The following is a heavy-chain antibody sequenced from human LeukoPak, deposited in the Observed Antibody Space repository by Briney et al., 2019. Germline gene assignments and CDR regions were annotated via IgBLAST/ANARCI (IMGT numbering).Heavy chain of an antibody. V-gene: IGHV3-7*01. CDR3: AREGSENRDAFDI. CDR2: IKQDGSEK. Sequence: GGSLRLSCAASGFTFSTYNMIWVRQAPGKGLEWVANIKQDGSEKYYVDSVKGRFTISRDNAKNSLYLQMNSLRAEDTAVYYCAREGSENRDAFDIWGQGTMVTVSS. D-gene: IGHD1-14*01. J-gene: IGHJ3*02. CDR1: GFTFSTYN.